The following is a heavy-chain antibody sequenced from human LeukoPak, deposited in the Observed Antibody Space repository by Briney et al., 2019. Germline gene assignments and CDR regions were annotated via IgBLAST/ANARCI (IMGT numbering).Heavy chain of an antibody. J-gene: IGHJ6*02. Sequence: GGSLRLSCAASGFTFSSYAMHWVRQAPGKGLEWVAVISYDGSNKYYADSVKGRFTISRDNSKNTLYLQMNSLRAEDTAVYYCARDRGLDYGDYYYYGMDVWGQGTTVTVSS. CDR3: ARDRGLDYGDYYYYGMDV. CDR2: ISYDGSNK. CDR1: GFTFSSYA. V-gene: IGHV3-30-3*01. D-gene: IGHD4-17*01.